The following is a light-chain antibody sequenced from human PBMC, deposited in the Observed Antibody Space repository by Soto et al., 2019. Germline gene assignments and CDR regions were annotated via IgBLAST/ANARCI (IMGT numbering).Light chain of an antibody. Sequence: QSVLIQPPSASGTPGQRVTISCSGSSSNIGSNYVYWYQQLPGTAPKLLIYRNNQRPSGVPDRFSGSKSGTSASLAISGLRSEDEADYYCAAWDDSLSGLYVFGTGTKLTVL. J-gene: IGLJ1*01. CDR1: SSNIGSNY. CDR3: AAWDDSLSGLYV. V-gene: IGLV1-47*01. CDR2: RNN.